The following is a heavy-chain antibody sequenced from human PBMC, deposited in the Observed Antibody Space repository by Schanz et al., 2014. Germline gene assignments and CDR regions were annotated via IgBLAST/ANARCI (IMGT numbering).Heavy chain of an antibody. J-gene: IGHJ6*02. V-gene: IGHV3-30*03. CDR2: ISYDGNTK. Sequence: QVQLVESGGGVVQPGRSLRLSCAASGFTFSNYGLHWVRQAPGKGLEWVTVISYDGNTKYYADSVKGRFTISRDNSKNTLYLQMNSLRPEDTAVYYCARQRSYFYAMDVWGQGTTVTVSS. CDR3: ARQRSYFYAMDV. CDR1: GFTFSNYG.